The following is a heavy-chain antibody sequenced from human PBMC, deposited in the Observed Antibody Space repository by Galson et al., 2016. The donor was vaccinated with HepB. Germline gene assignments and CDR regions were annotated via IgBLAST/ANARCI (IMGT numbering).Heavy chain of an antibody. CDR3: ARSDSSAYAWGYFDL. D-gene: IGHD3-22*01. Sequence: SVTVSCKASGYTFASYDINWVRQATGQGLEWMGWMNPNNDDTAYAQRFQGRVTMTRNTSISTAYMELSSLTSEDTAVYYCARSDSSAYAWGYFDLWGRGTLVTVSS. CDR2: MNPNNDDT. V-gene: IGHV1-8*01. J-gene: IGHJ2*01. CDR1: GYTFASYD.